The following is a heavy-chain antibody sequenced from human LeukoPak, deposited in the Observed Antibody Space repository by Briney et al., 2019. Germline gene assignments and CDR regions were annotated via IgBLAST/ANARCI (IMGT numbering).Heavy chain of an antibody. V-gene: IGHV4-4*07. J-gene: IGHJ6*03. CDR3: ARVGCSSTSCYPSDYYYYMDV. D-gene: IGHD2-2*01. CDR1: GDSITTYY. Sequence: SETLSLTCAVSGDSITTYYWSWVRQPAGKGLEWIGRLNSGGSTNYKPSLKSRVTMSLDTSNKQFSLKLSSVTAADTAVYYCARVGCSSTSCYPSDYYYYMDVWGKGTTVTISS. CDR2: LNSGGST.